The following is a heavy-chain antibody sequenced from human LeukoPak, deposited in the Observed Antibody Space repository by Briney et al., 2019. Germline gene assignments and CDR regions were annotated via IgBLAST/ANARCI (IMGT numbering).Heavy chain of an antibody. V-gene: IGHV1-8*02. D-gene: IGHD6-13*01. CDR3: ARGRGSSSWLYFDY. CDR2: MNPNSGNT. J-gene: IGHJ4*02. Sequence: ASVKVSCKASGYTFTSYGISWVRQATGQGLEWMGWMNPNSGNTGYAQKFQGRVTMTRNTSISTAYMELSSLRSEDTAVYYCARGRGSSSWLYFDYWGQGTLVTVSS. CDR1: GYTFTSYG.